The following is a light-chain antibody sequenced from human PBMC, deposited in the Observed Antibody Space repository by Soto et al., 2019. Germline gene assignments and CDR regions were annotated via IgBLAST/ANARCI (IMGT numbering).Light chain of an antibody. CDR3: RQSYSTPPIT. V-gene: IGKV1-39*01. CDR1: QSISSY. J-gene: IGKJ5*01. CDR2: AAS. Sequence: DIQMTQSPSALSASVGDRVTITCRASQSISSYLNWYQQKPGKAPKLLIYAASSLQSGVPSRFSGSGSGTDFTLTISSLQPEDFATDYCRQSYSTPPITFGEGTRLEI.